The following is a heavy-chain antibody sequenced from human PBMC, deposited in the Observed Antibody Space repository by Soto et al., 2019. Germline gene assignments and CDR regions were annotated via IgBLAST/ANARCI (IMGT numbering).Heavy chain of an antibody. Sequence: EVKLLESGGGLVQPGGSLRLSCGVSGFTVTSNGVSWVRQAPGKGLEWVSAISPNGQGIWYADSVKGRFTISRDISRNTVVLQMNNLRVEDTAMYYCAKVHPWGTWYFDLWGRGALVTVSS. D-gene: IGHD7-27*01. CDR2: ISPNGQGI. J-gene: IGHJ2*01. V-gene: IGHV3-23*01. CDR1: GFTVTSNG. CDR3: AKVHPWGTWYFDL.